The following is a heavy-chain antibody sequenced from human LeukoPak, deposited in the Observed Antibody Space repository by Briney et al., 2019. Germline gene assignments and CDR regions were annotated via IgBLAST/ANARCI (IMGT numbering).Heavy chain of an antibody. V-gene: IGHV3-23*01. D-gene: IGHD3-22*01. CDR2: FSGGDGTA. J-gene: IGHJ4*02. CDR3: AKLGGYYDNSASRYFDY. CDR1: GFTFISYA. Sequence: QAGGSLRLSWAASGFTFISYAMSWVRQAPGKGLEWVAGFSGGDGTASYADSVKGRFTISRDNSKNTVYLQMNSLRADDTAVYYCAKLGGYYDNSASRYFDYWGQGTLVTVSS.